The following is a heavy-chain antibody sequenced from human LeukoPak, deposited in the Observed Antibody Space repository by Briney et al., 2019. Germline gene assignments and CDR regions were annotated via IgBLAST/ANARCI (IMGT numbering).Heavy chain of an antibody. CDR2: VSGNGGVT. CDR1: GFTFSNDA. D-gene: IGHD3-3*01. Sequence: GRSLRLSCAASGFTFSNDAMSWVRQAPGKGLEWVSIVSGNGGVTFYADSVKGRFTISRDNSKNTLYMQMNSLRAEDTAVYYCAKDFWSMVGYMDVWGQGTTVSVSS. CDR3: AKDFWSMVGYMDV. V-gene: IGHV3-23*01. J-gene: IGHJ6*02.